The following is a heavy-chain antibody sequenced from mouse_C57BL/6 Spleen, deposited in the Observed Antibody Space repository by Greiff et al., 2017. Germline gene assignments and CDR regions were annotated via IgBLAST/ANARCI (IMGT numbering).Heavy chain of an antibody. J-gene: IGHJ1*03. CDR2: LDPETGGT. CDR1: GYTFTDYE. D-gene: IGHD2-4*01. V-gene: IGHV1-15*01. CDR3: TRSGDYDWYFDV. Sequence: QVQLQQSGAELVRPGASVTLSCKASGYTFTDYEMHWVKQTPVHGLEWIGALDPETGGTAYNQKFKGKAILTADKSSSTAYMELRSLTSEDSAVYYCTRSGDYDWYFDVWGTGTTVTVSS.